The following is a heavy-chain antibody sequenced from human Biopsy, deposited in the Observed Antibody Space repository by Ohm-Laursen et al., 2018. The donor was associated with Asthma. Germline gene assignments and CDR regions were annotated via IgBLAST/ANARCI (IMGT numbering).Heavy chain of an antibody. V-gene: IGHV3-53*01. CDR3: ARGDSSNWSHYYFDY. CDR2: IYSGGTS. J-gene: IGHJ4*02. D-gene: IGHD3-22*01. Sequence: GSLRLSWAASGFAVSRDHMFWVRQAPGKGLEWVSVIYSGGTSHTADSVRGRFTISRDHSKNTLYLQMHSLRAEDTAVYYCARGDSSNWSHYYFDYWGQGTLVTVSS. CDR1: GFAVSRDH.